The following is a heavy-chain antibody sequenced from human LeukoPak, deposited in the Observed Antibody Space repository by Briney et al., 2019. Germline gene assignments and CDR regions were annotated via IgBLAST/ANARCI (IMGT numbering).Heavy chain of an antibody. V-gene: IGHV3-23*01. CDR2: ISGSGGST. CDR3: AKDSGYCSSTSCYAGDY. J-gene: IGHJ4*02. CDR1: GFTFSSYA. Sequence: GGSLRLSCAASGFTFSSYAMSWVRQAPGKGLEWVSAISGSGGSTYYADSVKGRFTISRDNSKDTLYLQMNSLRAEDTAVYYCAKDSGYCSSTSCYAGDYWGQGTLVTVSS. D-gene: IGHD2-2*01.